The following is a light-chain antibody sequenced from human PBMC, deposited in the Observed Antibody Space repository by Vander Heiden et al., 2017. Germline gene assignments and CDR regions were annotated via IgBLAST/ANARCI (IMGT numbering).Light chain of an antibody. Sequence: DIVITQSPYSLALSLGPGATITCKSSPSVLKNPNNKNYLSWYQVKPGQPPKLLIYWASTRESGVPDRFSGSESGTDFSLTISSLQAEDVAVYYCHQYYTTPRTFGQGTKLEI. CDR3: HQYYTTPRT. CDR1: PSVLKNPNNKNY. CDR2: WAS. J-gene: IGKJ1*01. V-gene: IGKV4-1*01.